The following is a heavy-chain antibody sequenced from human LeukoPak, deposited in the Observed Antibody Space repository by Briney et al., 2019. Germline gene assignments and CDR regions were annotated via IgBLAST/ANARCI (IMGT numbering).Heavy chain of an antibody. CDR3: ARLGAPWGYFDY. CDR1: ADSISSYY. J-gene: IGHJ4*02. Sequence: SETLSLTCTVSADSISSYYWSWIRQPPGKGLEWIGYIYYSGTTNYNPSLKSRVTISVDTSKNQLSLRLSSVTAADTAVYYCARLGAPWGYFDYWGQGTLLTVSS. CDR2: IYYSGTT. V-gene: IGHV4-59*08. D-gene: IGHD1-26*01.